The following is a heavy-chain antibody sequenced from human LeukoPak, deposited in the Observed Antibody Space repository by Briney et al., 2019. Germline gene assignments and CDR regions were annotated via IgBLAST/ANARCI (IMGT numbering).Heavy chain of an antibody. D-gene: IGHD3-22*01. CDR3: ARDQKGGYHDY. Sequence: PGGSLRLSCAASGFTFSNYWMSWVRQAPGTGLEWVANIKQDGSEKYYVDSVKGRFTISRDNARKSLYLQMNSLRAEDTAVYYCARDQKGGYHDYWGQGTLVTVSA. CDR1: GFTFSNYW. V-gene: IGHV3-7*05. CDR2: IKQDGSEK. J-gene: IGHJ4*02.